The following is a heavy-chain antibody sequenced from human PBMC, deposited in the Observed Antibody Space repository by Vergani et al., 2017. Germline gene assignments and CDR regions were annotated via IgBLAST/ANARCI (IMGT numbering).Heavy chain of an antibody. J-gene: IGHJ5*02. CDR2: IYYSGCT. CDR3: AKHSTVEWLVKLGWIDP. Sequence: QLQLQESGPGLVKPSATLSLTCSVSGASIRSSNYYWGWIRQPPGKGLEWIASIYYSGCTYYNPSLKSRVTISVDTSKNQFSLKLSPVTAADTAVYFCAKHSTVEWLVKLGWIDPWGQGILVTVSS. V-gene: IGHV4-39*01. CDR1: GASIRSSNYY. D-gene: IGHD6-19*01.